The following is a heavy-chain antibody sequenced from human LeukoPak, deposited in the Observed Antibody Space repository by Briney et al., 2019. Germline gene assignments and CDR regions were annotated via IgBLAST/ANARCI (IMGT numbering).Heavy chain of an antibody. J-gene: IGHJ5*02. CDR2: LNSDGRST. CDR3: AKPNAGGPWFDA. CDR1: GFTFSSYW. V-gene: IGHV3-74*01. Sequence: GGSLRLSCAASGFTFSSYWMHWVRQAPGKGLVGVSSLNSDGRSTSYADSVKGRFTISRDNAKNTLYLQMNSLRVEDTAVYYCAKPNAGGPWFDAWGQGTLVTVSS.